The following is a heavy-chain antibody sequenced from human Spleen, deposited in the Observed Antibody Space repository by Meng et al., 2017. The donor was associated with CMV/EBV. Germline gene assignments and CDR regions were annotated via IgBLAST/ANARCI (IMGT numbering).Heavy chain of an antibody. D-gene: IGHD3-3*01. CDR2: VYRDGSRT. Sequence: GESLKISCEASGFTFSDYWMHWVRQVPGKGLVWVSYVYRDGSRTNYADSVKGRSTISRDNAKNTLYLQMNSLRAEDTAVYYCAKEALRDDFWGGYTHSYDYWGQGTLVTVSS. J-gene: IGHJ4*02. CDR1: GFTFSDYW. V-gene: IGHV3-74*01. CDR3: AKEALRDDFWGGYTHSYDY.